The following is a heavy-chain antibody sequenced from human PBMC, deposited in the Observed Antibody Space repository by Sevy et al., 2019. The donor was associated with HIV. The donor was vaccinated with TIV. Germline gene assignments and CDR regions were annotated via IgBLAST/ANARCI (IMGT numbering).Heavy chain of an antibody. V-gene: IGHV3-30-3*01. CDR1: GFTFSSYV. CDR2: ISYDGSNK. CDR3: ARDAAGNYDSSGYYYPTWIDY. J-gene: IGHJ4*02. D-gene: IGHD3-22*01. Sequence: GGSLRLSCAASGFTFSSYVMHWVRQAPGKGLEWVAVISYDGSNKYYADSMKGRFTISRDNSKNTLYLQMNSLRAEDTAVYYCARDAAGNYDSSGYYYPTWIDYWGQGTLVTVSS.